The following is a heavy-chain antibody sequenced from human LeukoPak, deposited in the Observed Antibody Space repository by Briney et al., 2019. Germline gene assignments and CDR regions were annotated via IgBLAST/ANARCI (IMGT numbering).Heavy chain of an antibody. CDR3: ARACRFNCQEGFDH. V-gene: IGHV1-18*04. J-gene: IGHJ4*02. Sequence: ASVKVSCKASGYTFTGYYMHWVRQAPGQGLEWMAWISAYDGHTKFEQKFLDRVTMTTDSSTNTAYMELKRLRSDDTAIYYCARACRFNCQEGFDHWGQGTLVTVSS. CDR2: ISAYDGHT. CDR1: GYTFTGYY. D-gene: IGHD1-1*01.